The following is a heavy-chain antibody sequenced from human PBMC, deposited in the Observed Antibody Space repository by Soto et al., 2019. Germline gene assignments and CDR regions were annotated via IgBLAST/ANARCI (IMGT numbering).Heavy chain of an antibody. D-gene: IGHD3-3*01. J-gene: IGHJ4*01. V-gene: IGHV3-15*01. CDR3: TTVPDYDFWSGYLSWVY. CDR1: GFTFSNAW. CDR2: IKSKTDGGTT. Sequence: GGSLRLSCAASGFTFSNAWMSWFRQAPGKGLEWVGRIKSKTDGGTTDYAAPVKGRFTISRDDSKNTLYLQMNSLKTEDTAVYYCTTVPDYDFWSGYLSWVYWGQGTLVTVSS.